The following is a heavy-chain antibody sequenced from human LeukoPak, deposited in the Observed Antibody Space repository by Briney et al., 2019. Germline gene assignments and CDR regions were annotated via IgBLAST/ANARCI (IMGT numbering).Heavy chain of an antibody. Sequence: ASVKVSCKASGYTFTGYYMHWVRQAPGQGLEWMGWINPNSGGTNYAQKFQGRVTMTRDTSISTAYMELSRLRSDDTAVYYCARDPYCSSTSCSHWGQGTLDTVSS. D-gene: IGHD2-2*01. J-gene: IGHJ1*01. CDR3: ARDPYCSSTSCSH. CDR2: INPNSGGT. V-gene: IGHV1-2*02. CDR1: GYTFTGYY.